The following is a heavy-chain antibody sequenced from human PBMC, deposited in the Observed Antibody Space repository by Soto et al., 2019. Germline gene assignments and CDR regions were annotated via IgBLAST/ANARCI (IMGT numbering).Heavy chain of an antibody. Sequence: VQLVESGGGLVKPGGSLRLSCAASGFTFSSYSMNWVRQAPGKGLEWVSSISSSSSYIYYADSVKGRFTISRDNAKNSLYLQMNSLRAEDTAMYYCARTMVRGVIITRIDYWGQGTLVTVSS. J-gene: IGHJ4*02. V-gene: IGHV3-21*01. CDR3: ARTMVRGVIITRIDY. D-gene: IGHD3-10*01. CDR1: GFTFSSYS. CDR2: ISSSSSYI.